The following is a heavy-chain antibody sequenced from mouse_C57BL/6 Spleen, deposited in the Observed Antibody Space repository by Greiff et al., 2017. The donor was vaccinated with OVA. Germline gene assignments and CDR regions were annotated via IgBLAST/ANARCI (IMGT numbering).Heavy chain of an antibody. Sequence: VQLQQPGAELVRPGSSVKLSCKASGYTFTSYWVDWVKQRPGQGLEWIGNIYPSDSETHYNQKFKDKATLTVDKSSSTAYMQLSSLTSEDSAVYYCARGAQATYYYAMDYWGQGTSVTVSS. D-gene: IGHD3-2*02. CDR2: IYPSDSET. V-gene: IGHV1-61*01. CDR1: GYTFTSYW. CDR3: ARGAQATYYYAMDY. J-gene: IGHJ4*01.